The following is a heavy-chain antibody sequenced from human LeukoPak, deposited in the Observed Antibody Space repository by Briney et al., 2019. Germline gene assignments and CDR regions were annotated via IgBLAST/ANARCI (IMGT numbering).Heavy chain of an antibody. D-gene: IGHD6-13*01. J-gene: IGHJ6*03. CDR1: GFTFSSYS. V-gene: IGHV3-21*01. Sequence: GGSLRLSCAASGFTFSSYSMNWVRQAPGKGLEWVSSISSSSSYIYYADSVKGRFTISRDNAKNSLYLQMISLRAEDTAVYYCARGYSSSWHHYYYMDVWGKGTTVTVSS. CDR3: ARGYSSSWHHYYYMDV. CDR2: ISSSSSYI.